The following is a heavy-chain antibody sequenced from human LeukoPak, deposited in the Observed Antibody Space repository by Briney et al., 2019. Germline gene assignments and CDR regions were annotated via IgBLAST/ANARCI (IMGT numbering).Heavy chain of an antibody. CDR1: GFTFTDYW. Sequence: GGSLRLSCEVSGFTFTDYWMNWVRQAPGKGPEWVASIRQDGSEKTYVDSVKGRFTISRDNTINSLSLQLNGLRAEDTAVYYCARAPTANYYYYMDVWGKGTTVTVSS. CDR2: IRQDGSEK. V-gene: IGHV3-7*01. D-gene: IGHD2-21*02. J-gene: IGHJ6*03. CDR3: ARAPTANYYYYMDV.